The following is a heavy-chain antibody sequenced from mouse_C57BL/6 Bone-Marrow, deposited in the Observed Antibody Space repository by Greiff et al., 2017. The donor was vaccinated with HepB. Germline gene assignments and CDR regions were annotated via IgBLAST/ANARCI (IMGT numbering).Heavy chain of an antibody. D-gene: IGHD1-1*01. CDR3: ARIYYWYFDV. CDR1: GFTFSDYG. J-gene: IGHJ1*03. CDR2: ISNLAYSI. Sequence: EVKLVESGGGLVQPGGSLKLSCAAPGFTFSDYGMAWVRQAPRKGPEWVAFISNLAYSIYYADTVTGRFTISRENAKNTLYLEMSSLRSEDTAMYYCARIYYWYFDVWGTGTTVTVSS. V-gene: IGHV5-15*01.